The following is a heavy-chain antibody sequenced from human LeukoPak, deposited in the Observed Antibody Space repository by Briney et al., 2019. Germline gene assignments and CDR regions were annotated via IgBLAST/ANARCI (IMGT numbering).Heavy chain of an antibody. CDR1: GGSINSRSYY. D-gene: IGHD2-2*01. CDR2: ISSSGNT. V-gene: IGHV4-39*07. J-gene: IGHJ4*02. CDR3: ARVQLLSLNLFDY. Sequence: SETLSLTCSVSGGSINSRSYYWGWLRQPQGKGLEWIGSISSSGNTYYNPSLESRVTISLDTSRNQFSLRLSSVTAADTAVYYCARVQLLSLNLFDYWGQGTLVTVSS.